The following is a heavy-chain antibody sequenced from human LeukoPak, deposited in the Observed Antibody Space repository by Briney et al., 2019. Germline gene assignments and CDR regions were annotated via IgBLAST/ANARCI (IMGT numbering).Heavy chain of an antibody. Sequence: SETLSLTCSVSGDSVSSNNYYWGWIRQPPGKGLEWIGEINHSGSTNYNPSLKSRVTISVDTSKNQFSLKLSSVTAADTAVYYCARGYSSSSYNWFDPWGQGTLVTVSS. D-gene: IGHD6-13*01. J-gene: IGHJ5*02. V-gene: IGHV4-39*07. CDR2: INHSGST. CDR1: GDSVSSNNYY. CDR3: ARGYSSSSYNWFDP.